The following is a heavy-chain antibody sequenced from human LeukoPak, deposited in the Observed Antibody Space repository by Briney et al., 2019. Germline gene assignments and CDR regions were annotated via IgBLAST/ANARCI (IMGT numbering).Heavy chain of an antibody. Sequence: GGSLRLSCAASGFSVSSNYMNWVRQAPGKGLEWVSVVYSGGSTYDADSVRGRFTISRDNAKNSLYLQMNSLRAEDTAIYYCARDGSRGNLVTAPDYWGQGTLVTVSS. CDR1: GFSVSSNY. CDR2: VYSGGST. D-gene: IGHD2-21*02. J-gene: IGHJ4*02. CDR3: ARDGSRGNLVTAPDY. V-gene: IGHV3-53*01.